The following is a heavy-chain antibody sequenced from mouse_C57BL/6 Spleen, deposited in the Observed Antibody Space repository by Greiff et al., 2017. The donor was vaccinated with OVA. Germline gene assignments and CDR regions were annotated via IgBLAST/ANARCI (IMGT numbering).Heavy chain of an antibody. CDR2: INYDGSST. J-gene: IGHJ4*01. Sequence: EVMLVESEGGLVQPGSSMKLSCTASGFTFSDYYMAWVRQVPEKGLEWVANINYDGSSTYYLDSLKSRFIISRDNAKNILYLQMSSLKSEDTATYYCARVYGSRGSYAMDYWGQGTSVTVSS. D-gene: IGHD1-1*01. CDR1: GFTFSDYY. CDR3: ARVYGSRGSYAMDY. V-gene: IGHV5-16*01.